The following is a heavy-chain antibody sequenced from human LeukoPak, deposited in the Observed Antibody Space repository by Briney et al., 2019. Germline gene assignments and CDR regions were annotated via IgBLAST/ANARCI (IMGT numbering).Heavy chain of an antibody. CDR3: ATSIGSYSPFDY. D-gene: IGHD1-26*01. CDR1: GYTLTELS. CDR2: FDLEDGET. V-gene: IGHV1-24*01. J-gene: IGHJ4*02. Sequence: GASVKVSCKVSGYTLTELSMHWVRQAPGKGLEWMGGFDLEDGETIYAQKFQGRVTMTEDTSTDTAYMELSSLRSEDTAVYYCATSIGSYSPFDYWGQGTLVTVSS.